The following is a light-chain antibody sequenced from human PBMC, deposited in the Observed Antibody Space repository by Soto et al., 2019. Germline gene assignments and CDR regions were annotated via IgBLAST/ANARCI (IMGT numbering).Light chain of an antibody. Sequence: SALTQPASVSGSPGQSITISCTGTSSDVGSYNYVSWYQQHPGKAPKLMIYEVSDRPSGISSRFSGSKSGNTASLTISGLQTEDEADYYCSSYTSSSTLFGAGTKVNVL. V-gene: IGLV2-14*01. CDR2: EVS. CDR1: SSDVGSYNY. J-gene: IGLJ1*01. CDR3: SSYTSSSTL.